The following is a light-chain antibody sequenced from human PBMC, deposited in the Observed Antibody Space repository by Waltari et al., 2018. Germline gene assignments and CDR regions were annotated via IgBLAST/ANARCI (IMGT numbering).Light chain of an antibody. CDR1: QSVNRA. V-gene: IGKV3-20*01. CDR3: QHYLRLPVT. J-gene: IGKJ1*01. CDR2: GGS. Sequence: EIVLTQSPGTLSLSPGESATLSFRTSQSVNRALAWYQQKPGQAPRLLSYGGSNRATGIPDRFSGSGSGKDFSLTISSLEPEDFAVYYCQHYLRLPVTFGQGTKVEVK.